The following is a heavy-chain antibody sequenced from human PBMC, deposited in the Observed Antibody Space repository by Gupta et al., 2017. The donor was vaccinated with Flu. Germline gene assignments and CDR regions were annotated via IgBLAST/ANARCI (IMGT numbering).Heavy chain of an antibody. J-gene: IGHJ4*02. V-gene: IGHV1-69*06. CDR1: GGTFTSHS. CDR2: IIPILNSP. D-gene: IGHD3-16*01. CDR3: ARGYGTRPAGEAFYDY. Sequence: QEQLVQSGAEVKKPGSSVKVSCKTTGGTFTSHSISWVRQAPGQGLEWMGAIIPILNSPIHAQKFQGRVTIIADKSTRTVYMELHSLRSADTGVYYCARGYGTRPAGEAFYDYWGQGALVTVSS.